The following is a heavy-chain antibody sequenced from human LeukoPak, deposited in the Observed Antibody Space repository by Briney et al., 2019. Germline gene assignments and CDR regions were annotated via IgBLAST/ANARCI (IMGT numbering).Heavy chain of an antibody. Sequence: SETLSLTCTVSGGSISTYYWSWIRQPPGEGLEWIGSIYYSGTTHSNPSLKSRATISVDTSKNHLSLKVNSVTATDTAVYYCARGASGTLYDAFDIWGRGTMVTVSS. CDR1: GGSISTYY. CDR2: IYYSGTT. V-gene: IGHV4-59*01. J-gene: IGHJ3*02. D-gene: IGHD1-26*01. CDR3: ARGASGTLYDAFDI.